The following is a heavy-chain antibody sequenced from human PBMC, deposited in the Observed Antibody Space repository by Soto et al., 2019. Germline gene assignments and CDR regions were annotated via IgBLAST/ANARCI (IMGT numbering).Heavy chain of an antibody. CDR1: GGTYNTFA. V-gene: IGHV1-69*06. J-gene: IGHJ4*02. CDR2: IIPVLGPA. CDR3: VRAAKRYFDY. Sequence: QVQLVQSGAEVKKPGSSVKVSCKASGGTYNTFAISWVRQAPGQGLEWMGGIIPVLGPAFYAQKFQGRVTITAYNSTTTAYLELTSLRSEDTAVYYCVRAAKRYFDYWGQGTLVTVSS.